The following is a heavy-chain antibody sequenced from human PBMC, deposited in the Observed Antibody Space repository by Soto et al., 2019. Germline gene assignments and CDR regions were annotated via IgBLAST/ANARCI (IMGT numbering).Heavy chain of an antibody. V-gene: IGHV3-30*18. CDR2: ISYDGSNK. Sequence: GGSLRLSCAASGFTFSSYGMHWVRQAPGKGLEWVAVISYDGSNKYYADSVKGRFTISRDNSKNTLYLQMNSLRAEDTAAYYCAKDGTYSSGWYSHYYYYYGMDVWGQGTMVTVSS. CDR3: AKDGTYSSGWYSHYYYYYGMDV. D-gene: IGHD6-19*01. J-gene: IGHJ6*02. CDR1: GFTFSSYG.